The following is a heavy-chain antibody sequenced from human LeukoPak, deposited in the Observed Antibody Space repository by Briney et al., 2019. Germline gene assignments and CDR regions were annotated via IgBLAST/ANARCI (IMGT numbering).Heavy chain of an antibody. CDR3: AKEIGLLDY. D-gene: IGHD5/OR15-5a*01. Sequence: PGGSLRLSCAVSGITLSNYGMSWVRQAPGKGLEWVAGISDSGGSTSYADSVKGRFTISRDNPKNTLYLQMNSLRAEDTATYYCAKEIGLLDYWGQGTLVTVSS. V-gene: IGHV3-23*01. CDR2: ISDSGGST. CDR1: GITLSNYG. J-gene: IGHJ4*02.